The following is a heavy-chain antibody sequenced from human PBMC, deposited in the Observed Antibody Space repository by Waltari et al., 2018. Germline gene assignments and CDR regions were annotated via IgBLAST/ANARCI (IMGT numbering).Heavy chain of an antibody. Sequence: QVQLQQWGAGLLKPSETLSLTCAVYGGSFSGYYWSWIRPPPGKGLEWIGEINHSGSTNYNPSLKSRVTISVDTSKNQFSLKLSSVTAADTAVYYCARGGRGVIYYYYGMDVWGQGTTVTVSS. CDR2: INHSGST. V-gene: IGHV4-34*01. CDR1: GGSFSGYY. D-gene: IGHD3-10*01. J-gene: IGHJ6*02. CDR3: ARGGRGVIYYYYGMDV.